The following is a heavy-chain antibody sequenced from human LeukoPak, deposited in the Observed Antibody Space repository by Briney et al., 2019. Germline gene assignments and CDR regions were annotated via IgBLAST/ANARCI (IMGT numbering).Heavy chain of an antibody. CDR3: ASGDCSNGLCCTAGGYDY. V-gene: IGHV1-18*01. J-gene: IGHJ4*02. Sequence: GASVKVSCKAAGYSFTSYGISWVRQAPGQGLEWMGWINAYNGNTNYAQKLQGRVTMTTDTSTSTAYMELRSLRSDDTAVYYCASGDCSNGLCCTAGGYDYWGQGTLVTVSS. CDR2: INAYNGNT. CDR1: GYSFTSYG. D-gene: IGHD2-8*01.